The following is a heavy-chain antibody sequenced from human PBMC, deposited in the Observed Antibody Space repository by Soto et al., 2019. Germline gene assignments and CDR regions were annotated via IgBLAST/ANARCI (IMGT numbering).Heavy chain of an antibody. Sequence: EVQLLESGGGLVQPGGSLRLSCAASGFTFSSYAMSWVRQAPGKGLEWVSAISGSGGSTYYADSVKGRFTISRDNSKNTLYLQMNSLRAEDTAVYYCARLPHIVMVTANSWFDPWGQGTLVTVSS. CDR1: GFTFSSYA. D-gene: IGHD2-21*02. CDR2: ISGSGGST. J-gene: IGHJ5*02. CDR3: ARLPHIVMVTANSWFDP. V-gene: IGHV3-23*01.